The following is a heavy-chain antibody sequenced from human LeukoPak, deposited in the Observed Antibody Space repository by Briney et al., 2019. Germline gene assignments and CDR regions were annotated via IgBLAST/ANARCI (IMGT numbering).Heavy chain of an antibody. J-gene: IGHJ4*02. CDR2: INPNSGGT. CDR1: GYTFTGYY. V-gene: IGHV1-2*02. D-gene: IGHD4-17*01. CDR3: ARPGLSYGDNGFFFDY. Sequence: GAPVKVSCKASGYTFTGYYMHWVRQAPGQGLEWMGWINPNSGGTNYAQKFQGRVTMTRDTSISTAYMELSRLRSDDTAVYYCARPGLSYGDNGFFFDYWGQGTLVTVSS.